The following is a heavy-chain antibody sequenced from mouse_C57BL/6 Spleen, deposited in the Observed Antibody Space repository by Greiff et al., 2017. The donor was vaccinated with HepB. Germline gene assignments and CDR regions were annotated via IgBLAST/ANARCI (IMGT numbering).Heavy chain of an antibody. CDR2: IYPGDGDT. CDR1: GYAFSSYC. D-gene: IGHD2-3*01. J-gene: IGHJ4*01. Sequence: VQLQQSGAELVKPGASVKISCKASGYAFSSYCMNWVKQRPGKGLEWIGQIYPGDGDTNYNGKFKGKATLTADKSSSTAYMQLSSMTSEDSAVYFCARSYYDGYYDYAMDYWGQGTSVTVSS. CDR3: ARSYYDGYYDYAMDY. V-gene: IGHV1-80*01.